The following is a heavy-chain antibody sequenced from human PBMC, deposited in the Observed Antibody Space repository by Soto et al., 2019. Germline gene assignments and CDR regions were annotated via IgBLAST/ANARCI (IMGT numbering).Heavy chain of an antibody. CDR2: IYYSGRT. CDR3: DRQKTTVVTQAYFDH. CDR1: GESISSSSYH. V-gene: IGHV4-39*01. D-gene: IGHD2-21*02. Sequence: ESLSLACLVSGESISSSSYHWGWIRQPPGKGLEWIGSIYYSGRTYYNPSFKSRVTISIDTSKNQFSLKLSSVTATDTAVYYCDRQKTTVVTQAYFDHWGQGAPVTVSS. J-gene: IGHJ4*02.